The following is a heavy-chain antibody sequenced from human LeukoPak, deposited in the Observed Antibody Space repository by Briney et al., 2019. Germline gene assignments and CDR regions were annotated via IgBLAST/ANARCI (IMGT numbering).Heavy chain of an antibody. CDR2: INPSGGST. V-gene: IGHV1-46*01. J-gene: IGHJ4*02. CDR1: GYTFTSYY. D-gene: IGHD1-26*01. CDR3: ARDVGSGEPPY. Sequence: ASVKVSCKASGYTFTSYYMHWVRQAPGQGLEWMGIINPSGGSTSYAQKFQGRVTMTRDTSTSTVYMELSSPRSEDTAVYYCARDVGSGEPPYWGQGTLVTVSS.